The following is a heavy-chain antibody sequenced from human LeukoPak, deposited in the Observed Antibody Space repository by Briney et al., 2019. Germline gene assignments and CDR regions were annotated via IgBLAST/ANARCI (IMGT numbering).Heavy chain of an antibody. J-gene: IGHJ4*02. CDR1: GGSISSGGYY. Sequence: SETLSLTCTVSGGSISSGGYYWSWIRQHQGKGLEWIGYIYYSGSTYYNPSLKSRVTISVDTSMNQFSLKLSSVTAADTAVYYCARDVLGYSYGGDYFDYWGQGTLVTVSS. D-gene: IGHD5-18*01. CDR3: ARDVLGYSYGGDYFDY. CDR2: IYYSGST. V-gene: IGHV4-31*03.